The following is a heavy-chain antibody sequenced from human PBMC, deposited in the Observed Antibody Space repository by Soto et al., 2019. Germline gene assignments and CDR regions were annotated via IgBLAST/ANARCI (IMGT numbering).Heavy chain of an antibody. CDR3: VHTAGWLHRY. CDR1: GFSPSDFAVG. Sequence: SGPTLVNPPQTLTLTCPLSGFSPSDFAVGVAWVRRPPGKALEWLALIYSDGNKYYSPSLKTRLTISTDTSKDHVVLTMTNMDPLDTATYFCVHTAGWLHRYWGQGTQVTVSS. D-gene: IGHD5-12*01. CDR2: IYSDGNK. J-gene: IGHJ4*02. V-gene: IGHV2-5*02.